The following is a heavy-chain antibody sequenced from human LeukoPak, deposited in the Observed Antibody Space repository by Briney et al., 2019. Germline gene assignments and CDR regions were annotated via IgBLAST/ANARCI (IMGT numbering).Heavy chain of an antibody. CDR1: GYTFAGYY. D-gene: IGHD6-19*01. CDR2: INPNSGGT. J-gene: IGHJ4*02. V-gene: IGHV1-2*02. CDR3: ARIHPDSSGWNGYFDY. Sequence: ASVKVSCKASGYTFAGYYMHWVRQAPGQGLEWMGWINPNSGGTNYAQKFQGRVTMTRDTSISTAYMELSRLRSDDTAVYYCARIHPDSSGWNGYFDYWGQGTLVTVSS.